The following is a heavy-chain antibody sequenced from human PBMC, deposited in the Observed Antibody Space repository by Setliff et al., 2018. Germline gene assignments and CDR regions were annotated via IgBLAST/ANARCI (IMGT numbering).Heavy chain of an antibody. CDR2: IRNDGSSI. CDR1: GFTFSSDP. Sequence: GGSLRLSCAASGFTFSSDPMNWVRQAPGKGLEWLSNIRNDGSSITYADSVKGRFTISRDNARNTLYLQMNSLTAEDTAVYYCARVGSKPQLGWFDPWGQGTLVTVSS. J-gene: IGHJ5*02. D-gene: IGHD1-26*01. V-gene: IGHV3-74*03. CDR3: ARVGSKPQLGWFDP.